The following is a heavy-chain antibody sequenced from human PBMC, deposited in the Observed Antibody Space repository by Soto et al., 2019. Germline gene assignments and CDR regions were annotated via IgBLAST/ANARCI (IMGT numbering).Heavy chain of an antibody. CDR3: AKKKTVADYCYYGLYX. D-gene: IGHD1-1*01. J-gene: IGHJ6*02. V-gene: IGHV3-23*05. CDR1: GFTFSSYA. CDR2: IFSGGRRT. Sequence: GGSLRLSCAASGFTFSSYAMTWVRQAPGKGPEWVSSIFSGGRRTYYEDSVKGRVTMSRDNSQNTLYLQMNNLTAEDTAIYYCAKKKTVADYCYYGLYXWGRGTTFTAS.